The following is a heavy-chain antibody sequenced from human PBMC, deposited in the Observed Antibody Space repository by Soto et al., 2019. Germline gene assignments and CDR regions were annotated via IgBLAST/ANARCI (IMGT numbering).Heavy chain of an antibody. CDR2: INHSGST. CDR3: ARAYEWGATTRKVDFDY. Sequence: QVQLQQWGAGLLKPSETLSLTCAVYGGSFSGYYWSWIRQPPGQGLEWIGEINHSGSTNYNPSLKSRVTISVDTSKNQCSLKLSSVTAADTAVYYCARAYEWGATTRKVDFDYWGQGTLVTVSS. V-gene: IGHV4-34*01. D-gene: IGHD5-12*01. CDR1: GGSFSGYY. J-gene: IGHJ4*02.